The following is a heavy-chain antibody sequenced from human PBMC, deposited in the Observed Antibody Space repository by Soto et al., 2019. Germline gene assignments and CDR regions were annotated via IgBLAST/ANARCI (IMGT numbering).Heavy chain of an antibody. V-gene: IGHV3-23*01. D-gene: IGHD6-19*01. J-gene: IGHJ4*02. Sequence: EVQLLESGGDLVQPGGSLRLSCAASGFTFSSFAMNWVRQAPGKGLECVSTISGSGGSTLYADSAKGRFTISRDNSRNTLYLQMNSLRAADTAIYYCAKVEGFSSGWSPYWGQGTLVTVSS. CDR3: AKVEGFSSGWSPY. CDR2: ISGSGGST. CDR1: GFTFSSFA.